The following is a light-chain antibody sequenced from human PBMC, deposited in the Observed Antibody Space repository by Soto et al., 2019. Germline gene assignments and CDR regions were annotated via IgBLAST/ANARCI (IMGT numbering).Light chain of an antibody. CDR2: AAS. Sequence: DIQMTQSPSSVSASVGDRVTITCRASQDLSVWLAWYQQKPGKATKLLIYAASNLQTGVPSRFSCSGSGTDFTLSIHRLQKEDFETYYCQQDNSFNLPFGPGNKVAIK. CDR3: QQDNSFNLP. V-gene: IGKV1D-12*01. J-gene: IGKJ3*01. CDR1: QDLSVW.